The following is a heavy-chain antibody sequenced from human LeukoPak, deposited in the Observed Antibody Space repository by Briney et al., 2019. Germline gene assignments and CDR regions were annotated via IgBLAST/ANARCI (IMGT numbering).Heavy chain of an antibody. D-gene: IGHD1-14*01. V-gene: IGHV1-2*02. CDR2: INPNDGVT. CDR1: GYTFTDYH. CDR3: ARDLATNGGDY. Sequence: VASVKVSCKASGYTFTDYHMHWVRQAPGQGLEWMGWINPNDGVTNNAQKFQGRVTMARDTSINTAYMEVSRLTSDDTAVYYCARDLATNGGDYWGQGTLVTVSS. J-gene: IGHJ4*02.